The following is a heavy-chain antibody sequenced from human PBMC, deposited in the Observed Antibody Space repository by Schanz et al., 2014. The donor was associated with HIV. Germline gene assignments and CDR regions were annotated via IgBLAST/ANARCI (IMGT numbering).Heavy chain of an antibody. Sequence: QVQLVESGGGVVQPGRSLRLSCAASGFTFNSYGMHWVRQAPGKGLEWVSVISYDGSNKHYADSVRGRITISRDNSKNTLYLQMNSLRADDTAVYYCARDKSNLGMDSWGQGTLVTVSS. J-gene: IGHJ5*01. CDR3: ARDKSNLGMDS. CDR2: ISYDGSNK. V-gene: IGHV3-30*03. CDR1: GFTFNSYG.